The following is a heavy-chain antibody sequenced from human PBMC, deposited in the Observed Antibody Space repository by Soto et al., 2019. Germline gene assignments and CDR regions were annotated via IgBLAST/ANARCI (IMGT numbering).Heavy chain of an antibody. Sequence: QVQLVQSGAEVRKPGSSVRVSYKAAGGTFDTYAVSWVRQAPGQGLEWMGGIIPMFGTPYYAQRFQGRVTITADESTGTAYMELRSLRSEDTAVYFCARDRDFGNYFDSAYWGQGTLVTVSS. J-gene: IGHJ4*02. CDR2: IIPMFGTP. V-gene: IGHV1-69*01. D-gene: IGHD1-26*01. CDR3: ARDRDFGNYFDSAY. CDR1: GGTFDTYA.